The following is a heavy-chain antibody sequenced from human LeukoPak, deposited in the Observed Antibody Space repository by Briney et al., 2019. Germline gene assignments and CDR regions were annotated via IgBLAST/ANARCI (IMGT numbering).Heavy chain of an antibody. CDR2: IKQDGSEK. J-gene: IGHJ4*02. CDR1: GFTFGSYW. D-gene: IGHD6-13*01. Sequence: GGSLRLSCAASGFTFGSYWMSWVRQAPGKGLEGVANIKQDGSEKYYVDSVKGRFTISRDNAKNSLYLQMNSLRAEDTAVYYCARERGSSWYFDYWGQGTLVTVSS. V-gene: IGHV3-7*01. CDR3: ARERGSSWYFDY.